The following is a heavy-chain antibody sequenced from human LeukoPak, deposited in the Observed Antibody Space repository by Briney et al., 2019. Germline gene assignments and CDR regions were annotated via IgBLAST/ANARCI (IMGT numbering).Heavy chain of an antibody. D-gene: IGHD1-26*01. J-gene: IGHJ4*02. Sequence: GESLQIYCTGYGYSFATYWIGWMRPMPRQGMEWMGNIYPADSDTRYSPSFQGQVTISADNSINTAYLQWSSLKASDSAMYYCARQVGVTAPGDWGQGTLVTVSS. CDR1: GYSFATYW. V-gene: IGHV5-51*01. CDR3: ARQVGVTAPGD. CDR2: IYPADSDT.